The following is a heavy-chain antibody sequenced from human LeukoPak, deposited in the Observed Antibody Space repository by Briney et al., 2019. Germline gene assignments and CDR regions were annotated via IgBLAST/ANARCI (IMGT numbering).Heavy chain of an antibody. D-gene: IGHD6-6*01. Sequence: GGSLRLSCAASGFTFSSYSMNWVRQAPGKGLEWVSSISSSSSYIYYADSVKGRFTISRDNAKNSLYLQMNSQRAEDTAVYYCARDRIAARRGEDFDYWGQGTLVTASS. CDR1: GFTFSSYS. V-gene: IGHV3-21*01. CDR3: ARDRIAARRGEDFDY. J-gene: IGHJ4*02. CDR2: ISSSSSYI.